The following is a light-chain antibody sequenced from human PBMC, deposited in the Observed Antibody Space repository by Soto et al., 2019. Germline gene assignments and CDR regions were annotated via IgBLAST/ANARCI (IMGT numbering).Light chain of an antibody. CDR3: QVWDNRGDHDV. CDR2: YDS. Sequence: SYELTQPPSVSVAPGKTARITCGGDNIGSTGVNWYQQKPGQAPVLVIYYDSDRPSGIPERFSGTNSGTTATLTISRVDAGDEADYYCQVWDNRGDHDVFGTGTKLTVL. V-gene: IGLV3-21*04. J-gene: IGLJ1*01. CDR1: NIGSTG.